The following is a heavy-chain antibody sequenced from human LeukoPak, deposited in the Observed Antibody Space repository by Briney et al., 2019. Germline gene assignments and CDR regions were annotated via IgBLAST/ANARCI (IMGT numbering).Heavy chain of an antibody. CDR3: ARGRDGYNFGSGFYYFDY. Sequence: SEALSLTCAVYVGSFSGYYWSWIRQPPGKGPEWIGEINHSGSTNYNPSLKSRVTISVDTSKNQFSLKLSSVTAADTAVYYCARGRDGYNFGSGFYYFDYWGQGTLVTVSS. CDR2: INHSGST. V-gene: IGHV4-34*01. D-gene: IGHD5-24*01. CDR1: VGSFSGYY. J-gene: IGHJ4*02.